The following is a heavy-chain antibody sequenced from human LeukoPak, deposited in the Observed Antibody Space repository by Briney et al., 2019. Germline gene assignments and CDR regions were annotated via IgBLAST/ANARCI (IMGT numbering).Heavy chain of an antibody. J-gene: IGHJ5*02. D-gene: IGHD5-12*01. Sequence: SETLSLTCTVSGDSISSSTYCWGWVRQPPGKGLGWIGSIYYSGSTYYSPSLKSRVTISLDPSKNQFSLKLNSVTAADTAVYYCASSIFNSGHNWFDPWGQGTLVTVSS. V-gene: IGHV4-39*01. CDR1: GDSISSSTYC. CDR2: IYYSGST. CDR3: ASSIFNSGHNWFDP.